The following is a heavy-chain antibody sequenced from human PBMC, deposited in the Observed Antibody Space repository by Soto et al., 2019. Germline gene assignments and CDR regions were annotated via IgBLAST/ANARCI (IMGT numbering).Heavy chain of an antibody. Sequence: PSETLSLTCAVSGGSISSSNWWSWVRQPPGKGLEWIGEIYHSGSTNYNPSLKSRVTISVDKSKNQFSLKLSSVTAADTAVYYCERVSARCYYGMDVWGQGTTVTVSS. J-gene: IGHJ6*02. D-gene: IGHD6-19*01. V-gene: IGHV4-4*02. CDR1: GGSISSSNW. CDR2: IYHSGST. CDR3: ERVSARCYYGMDV.